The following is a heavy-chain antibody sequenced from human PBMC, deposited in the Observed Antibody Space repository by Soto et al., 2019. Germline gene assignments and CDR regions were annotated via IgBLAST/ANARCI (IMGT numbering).Heavy chain of an antibody. Sequence: SETLSLTCSVSGASISTSSDFWGWIRQAPGKGLEWIGNVYQSGTTRLNPSLKSRVSIFVDRSKNQFSLELNSATAADRAVYYCARLXERTSYFDYWGQGILVTGSS. CDR1: GASISTSSDF. V-gene: IGHV4-39*01. J-gene: IGHJ4*03. CDR2: VYQSGTT. CDR3: ARLXERTSYFDY.